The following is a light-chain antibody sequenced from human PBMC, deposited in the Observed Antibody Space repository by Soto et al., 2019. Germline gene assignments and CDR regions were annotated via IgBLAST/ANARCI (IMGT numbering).Light chain of an antibody. J-gene: IGKJ2*01. CDR3: HQTYTTPYT. V-gene: IGKV1-39*01. CDR2: GAS. Sequence: DIPMTQSPSSLSASVGDRVTITCRASQSISTYLQWYQQRPGKAPQLLIYGASGLQSGVPSRFIGRGSGTEFTLTISSLQPEEFASYYCHQTYTTPYTFGQGTKVEIK. CDR1: QSISTY.